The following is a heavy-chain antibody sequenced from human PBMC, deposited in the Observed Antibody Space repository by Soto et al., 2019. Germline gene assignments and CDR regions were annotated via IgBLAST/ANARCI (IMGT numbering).Heavy chain of an antibody. CDR3: ASGGGYSGYDGWGVRGSREIDY. J-gene: IGHJ4*02. D-gene: IGHD5-12*01. CDR1: GYTFTSYY. V-gene: IGHV1-46*01. Sequence: ASVKVSCKASGYTFTSYYMHWVRQAPGQGLEWMGIINPSGGSTSYAQKFQGRVTMTRDTSTSTVYMELSSLRSEDTAVYYCASGGGYSGYDGWGVRGSREIDYWGQGTLVTVSS. CDR2: INPSGGST.